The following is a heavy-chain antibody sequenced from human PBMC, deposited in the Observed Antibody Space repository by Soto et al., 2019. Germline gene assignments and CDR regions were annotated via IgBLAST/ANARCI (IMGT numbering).Heavy chain of an antibody. CDR3: ARVISSGWSYYFDY. CDR2: IYYSGST. Sequence: PSETLSLTCTVSGGSIISYYWSWIRQPPGKGLEWIGYIYYSGSTNYNPSLKSRVTISVDTSKNQFSLKLSSVTAADTAVYYCARVISSGWSYYFDYWGQGTLVTVSS. CDR1: GGSIISYY. D-gene: IGHD6-19*01. V-gene: IGHV4-59*01. J-gene: IGHJ4*02.